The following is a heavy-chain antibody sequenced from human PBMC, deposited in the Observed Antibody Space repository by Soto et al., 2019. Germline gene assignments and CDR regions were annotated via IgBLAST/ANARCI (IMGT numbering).Heavy chain of an antibody. D-gene: IGHD2-2*01. CDR2: IKQDVSEK. V-gene: IGHV3-7*03. CDR3: ARVPIYCSSTSCSRYNWFDP. CDR1: GFTFSSYW. J-gene: IGHJ5*02. Sequence: PGGSLRLSCAASGFTFSSYWMSWDSQAPGKGLEWVANIKQDVSEKYYVDSVKGRFTISRDNAKNSLYLQMNSLRDEDTAVYYCARVPIYCSSTSCSRYNWFDPWGEGTLVTVS.